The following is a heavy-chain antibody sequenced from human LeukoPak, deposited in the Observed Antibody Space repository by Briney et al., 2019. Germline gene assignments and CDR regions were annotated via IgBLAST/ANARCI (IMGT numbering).Heavy chain of an antibody. CDR3: ARDGQRPLSATRQYFYAFYMDV. CDR2: IGASGYRT. D-gene: IGHD2-2*01. J-gene: IGHJ6*03. Sequence: GGSLRLSCAASGFTFYSYAMGWVRQSPGKGLEWDSAIGASGYRTFYADSVKGRFTISRDNAKNTLYLQMNSLRAEDTAVYYCARDGQRPLSATRQYFYAFYMDVWGKGTAVTVSS. V-gene: IGHV3-23*01. CDR1: GFTFYSYA.